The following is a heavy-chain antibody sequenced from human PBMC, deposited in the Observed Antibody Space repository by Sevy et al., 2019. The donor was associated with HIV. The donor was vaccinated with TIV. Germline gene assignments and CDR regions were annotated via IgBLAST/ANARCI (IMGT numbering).Heavy chain of an antibody. CDR1: GFTFSSYS. D-gene: IGHD6-13*01. V-gene: IGHV3-48*01. CDR2: ISSSTI. CDR3: GRLSGYSSSWSYFDY. J-gene: IGHJ4*02. Sequence: GGSLRLSCAASGFTFSSYSMNWVRQAPGKGLEWVSYISSSTIYYADSVKGRFTISRDNAKNSLYLQMNSLRAEDTAVYYCGRLSGYSSSWSYFDYWGQGTLVTVSS.